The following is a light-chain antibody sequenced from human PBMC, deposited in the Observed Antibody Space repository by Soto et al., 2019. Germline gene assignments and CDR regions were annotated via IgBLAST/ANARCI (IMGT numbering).Light chain of an antibody. CDR3: SSYTTSFTLV. Sequence: QSVLTQPASVSGSPGQSITISCTGTSSDVGAYIYVSWYQQFPGKAPKLILYNVNNRPSGVSDRFSGSKSANTASLTNSGLHAEDEADYYCSSYTTSFTLVFGGGTTVTVL. J-gene: IGLJ2*01. CDR1: SSDVGAYIY. CDR2: NVN. V-gene: IGLV2-14*03.